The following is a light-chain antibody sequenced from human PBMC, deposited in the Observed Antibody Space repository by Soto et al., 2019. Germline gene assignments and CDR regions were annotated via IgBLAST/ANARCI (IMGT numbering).Light chain of an antibody. J-gene: IGKJ1*01. V-gene: IGKV1-5*03. CDR1: QYISTW. Sequence: DIQMTQSPSTLSASVGDRVTITCRASQYISTWLAWYQQKPGKAPNLLIYKVSLLKSGVPSRLSGSGSGTEFTLTVSSLQPDDFATYYCQQYFSYPETFGQGTRVEIK. CDR2: KVS. CDR3: QQYFSYPET.